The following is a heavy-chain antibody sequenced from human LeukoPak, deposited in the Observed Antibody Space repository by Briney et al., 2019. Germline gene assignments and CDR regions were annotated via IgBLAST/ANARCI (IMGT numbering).Heavy chain of an antibody. Sequence: GESLRLSCAASGFTFSNAWMSWVRQAPGKGQEWVSAISGSTGRTYYADSVKGRFTISRDNSKNTLYLQMNNLRAEDTAVYYCAPRVVGSAPFDYWGQGTLVTVSS. V-gene: IGHV3-23*01. D-gene: IGHD2-15*01. CDR2: ISGSTGRT. J-gene: IGHJ4*02. CDR1: GFTFSNAW. CDR3: APRVVGSAPFDY.